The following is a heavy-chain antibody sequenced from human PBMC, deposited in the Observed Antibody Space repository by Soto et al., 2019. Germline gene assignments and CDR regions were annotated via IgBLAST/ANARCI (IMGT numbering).Heavy chain of an antibody. V-gene: IGHV3-7*01. CDR2: IKHDGTTK. D-gene: IGHD2-21*01. CDR1: GFTLSSYW. J-gene: IGHJ4*02. Sequence: GSLRLSCAASGFTLSSYWMHWVRQTPGKGLEWVANIKHDGTTKYYVDSVKGRFTISRDNAQNSLYLQMNSLRAEDTAVYFCARTIGGGDAFWGQGTLVTVSS. CDR3: ARTIGGGDAF.